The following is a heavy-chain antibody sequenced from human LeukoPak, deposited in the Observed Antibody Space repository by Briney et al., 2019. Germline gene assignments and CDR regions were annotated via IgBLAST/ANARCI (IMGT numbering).Heavy chain of an antibody. CDR1: GFIVSDYG. D-gene: IGHD3-3*01. CDR3: ASGYDYSDGSKKGFAN. CDR2: ISSSGRTT. J-gene: IGHJ4*02. Sequence: GGSLRLSCEASGFIVSDYGMKWVRQAQGKGLEFVSYISSSGRTTFYADSVKGRFTNSRDTAKNSLFLQMTSLGAEDTAMYYCASGYDYSDGSKKGFANWGQGTLVTVSS. V-gene: IGHV3-48*01.